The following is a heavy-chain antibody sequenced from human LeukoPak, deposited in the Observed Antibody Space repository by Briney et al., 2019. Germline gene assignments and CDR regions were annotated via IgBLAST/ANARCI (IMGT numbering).Heavy chain of an antibody. J-gene: IGHJ4*02. CDR1: GGSITTSSYY. CDR3: ASFYDYVWGSYRDHFDY. CDR2: IYYSGST. Sequence: TSSETLFLTCTVSGGSITTSSYYWGWIRQPPGKGLEWIGSIYYSGSTYYKPSLKSRVTISVDTSKNQFSLKLSSVTAADTAVYYCASFYDYVWGSYRDHFDYWGQGTLVTVSS. V-gene: IGHV4-39*01. D-gene: IGHD3-16*02.